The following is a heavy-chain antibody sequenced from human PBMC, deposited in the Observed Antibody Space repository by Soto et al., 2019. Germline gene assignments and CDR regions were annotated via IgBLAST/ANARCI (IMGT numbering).Heavy chain of an antibody. CDR2: IRSKAHSYAT. J-gene: IGHJ6*02. CDR3: PRHVSSYDFWSRSPPRFGMVV. Sequence: PGGSVILCCAASGFTLSGAAMHWVRQGSGKGLEWVGRIRSKAHSYATAYAASVKGRFTISSDDSKNTAYLQKNSLKTDDTAVDYCPRHVSSYDFWSRSPPRFGMVVWHHGTPVTVP. CDR1: GFTLSGAA. D-gene: IGHD3-3*01. V-gene: IGHV3-73*01.